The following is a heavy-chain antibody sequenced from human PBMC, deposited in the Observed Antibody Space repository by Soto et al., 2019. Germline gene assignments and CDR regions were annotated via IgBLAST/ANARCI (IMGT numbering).Heavy chain of an antibody. CDR1: GYSFTTYW. CDR3: ARRDNSGFPDY. J-gene: IGHJ4*02. V-gene: IGHV5-51*01. CDR2: IYPLNSDT. D-gene: IGHD3-22*01. Sequence: GESLKISCKTSGYSFTTYWIGWVRQMPGKGLEWMGIIYPLNSDTRYSPSFQGQVTLSADKSISTAYLQWSSLKASDTAMHYCARRDNSGFPDYWGQGTLVTVSS.